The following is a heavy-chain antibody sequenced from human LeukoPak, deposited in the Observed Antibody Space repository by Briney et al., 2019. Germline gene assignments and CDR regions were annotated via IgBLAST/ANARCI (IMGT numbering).Heavy chain of an antibody. Sequence: GGSLRLSCVASGFTFDDYAMRWVRQAPGKGLEWVSGISWKSDSVDYADSVKGRFTISRDNAKNSLYLQMNSLRADDTALYYCAKDWSYGGNSWKYFGSWGRGVLVTVSS. D-gene: IGHD4-23*01. V-gene: IGHV3-9*01. CDR2: ISWKSDSV. CDR3: AKDWSYGGNSWKYFGS. J-gene: IGHJ4*02. CDR1: GFTFDDYA.